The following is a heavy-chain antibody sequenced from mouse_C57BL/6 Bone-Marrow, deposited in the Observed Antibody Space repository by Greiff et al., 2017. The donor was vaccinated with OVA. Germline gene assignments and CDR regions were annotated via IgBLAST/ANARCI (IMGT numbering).Heavy chain of an antibody. Sequence: VKLVESGPGLVQPSQSLSITCTVSGFSLTSYGVHWVRQSPGKGLEWLGVIWSGGSTDYNAAFISRLSISKDNSKSQVFFKMNSLQADDTAIYYCARNYYGNFFYYAMDYWGQGTSVTVSS. D-gene: IGHD2-1*01. CDR3: ARNYYGNFFYYAMDY. CDR2: IWSGGST. CDR1: GFSLTSYG. J-gene: IGHJ4*01. V-gene: IGHV2-2*01.